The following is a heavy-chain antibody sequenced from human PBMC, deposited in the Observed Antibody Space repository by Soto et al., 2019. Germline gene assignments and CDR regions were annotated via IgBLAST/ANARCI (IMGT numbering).Heavy chain of an antibody. CDR1: GFTFSSST. V-gene: IGHV3-21*06. Sequence: EVHLVESGGGLVKPGGSLRLSCTGSGFTFSSSTMTWVRQGPGKGLEWVSSISSSSSYIYFADSLKGRFTISRDNAKNLLYLQMNSLRAEDTAVYYCARDIGEMSAVWGQGTQVTVSS. D-gene: IGHD3-10*01. CDR3: ARDIGEMSAV. J-gene: IGHJ4*02. CDR2: ISSSSSYI.